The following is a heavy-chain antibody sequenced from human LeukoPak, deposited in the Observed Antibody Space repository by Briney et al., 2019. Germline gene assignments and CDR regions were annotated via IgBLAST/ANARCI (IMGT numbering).Heavy chain of an antibody. CDR1: GDSISTYY. J-gene: IGHJ5*02. D-gene: IGHD3-9*01. Sequence: SETLSLTCTVSGDSISTYYWSWIRQPPGKGLEWIGYIYYSGSTNYNPSLKSRVTISVDTSKNQFSLKLSSVTAADTAVYYCARDMTDWWFDPWGQGTLVTVSS. V-gene: IGHV4-59*12. CDR2: IYYSGST. CDR3: ARDMTDWWFDP.